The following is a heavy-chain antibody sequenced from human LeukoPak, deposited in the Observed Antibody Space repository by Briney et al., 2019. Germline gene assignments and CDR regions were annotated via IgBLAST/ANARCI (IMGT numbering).Heavy chain of an antibody. J-gene: IGHJ4*02. CDR1: GFIFSNYI. CDR2: ISSVSTYI. D-gene: IGHD1-26*01. V-gene: IGHV3-21*01. CDR3: ARLSGNFGSYYFDY. Sequence: GGSLRLSCAASGFIFSNYIMNWVRQAPGKGLEWVSSISSVSTYIYYADSVKGRFTISRDNAKNSLYLQMNSLRAEDTAVYYCARLSGNFGSYYFDYWGQGTLVTVSS.